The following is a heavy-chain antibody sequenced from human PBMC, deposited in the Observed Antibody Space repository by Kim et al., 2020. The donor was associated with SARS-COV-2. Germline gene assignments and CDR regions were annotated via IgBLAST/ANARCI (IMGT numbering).Heavy chain of an antibody. CDR2: ISSSSSTI. J-gene: IGHJ6*02. CDR3: ARDIEYSSSPATYYYGMDV. CDR1: GFTFSSYS. Sequence: GGSLRLSCAASGFTFSSYSMNWVRQAPGKGLEWVSYISSSSSTIYYADSVKGRFTISRDNAKNSLYLQMNSLRDEDTAVYYCARDIEYSSSPATYYYGMDVWGQGTTVTVSS. V-gene: IGHV3-48*02. D-gene: IGHD6-6*01.